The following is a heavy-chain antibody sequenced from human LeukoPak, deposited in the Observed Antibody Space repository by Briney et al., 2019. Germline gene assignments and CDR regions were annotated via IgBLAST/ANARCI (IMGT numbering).Heavy chain of an antibody. CDR2: IYYSGST. CDR3: ARHPLRIAAALNWFDS. Sequence: SETLSLTCTVSGGSISSYYWRWIRQPPGKGLEWIGYIYYSGSTNYNPSLKSRVTISVDTSKNQFSLKLSSVTAADTAVYYCARHPLRIAAALNWFDSWGQGTLVTVSS. CDR1: GGSISSYY. V-gene: IGHV4-59*08. D-gene: IGHD6-13*01. J-gene: IGHJ5*01.